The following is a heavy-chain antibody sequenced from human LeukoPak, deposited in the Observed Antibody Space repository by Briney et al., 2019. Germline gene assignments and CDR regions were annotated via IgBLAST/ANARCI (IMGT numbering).Heavy chain of an antibody. Sequence: GESLKISCKGSGYSFTSYWIGWVRQMPGKGLKWMGIIYPGDSEARYSPSFQGQVTISADKSISTAYLQWSSLKASDTAMYYCARRRDLYSGSYPFDYWGQGTLVTVSS. CDR3: ARRRDLYSGSYPFDY. CDR2: IYPGDSEA. V-gene: IGHV5-51*01. J-gene: IGHJ4*02. D-gene: IGHD1-26*01. CDR1: GYSFTSYW.